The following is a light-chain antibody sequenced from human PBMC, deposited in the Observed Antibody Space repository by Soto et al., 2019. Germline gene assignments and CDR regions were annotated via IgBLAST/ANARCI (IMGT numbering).Light chain of an antibody. CDR3: QQYYDWPTIT. J-gene: IGKJ5*01. V-gene: IGKV3-15*01. CDR1: ESVRSN. Sequence: EIVMTQSPATLSVPPGDRATLSCRASESVRSNLAWYQQKPGQAPRLLSYGASIMAADIPARFSGRGSATEFTLTISTLQSEDFAVYYCQQYYDWPTITFGQGTRLE. CDR2: GAS.